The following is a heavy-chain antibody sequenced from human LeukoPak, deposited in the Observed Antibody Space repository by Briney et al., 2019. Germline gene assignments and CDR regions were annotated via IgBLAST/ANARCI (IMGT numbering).Heavy chain of an antibody. CDR1: GFTFSSYA. Sequence: PGGSLRLSCAASGFTFSSYAMSWVRQAPGKRLEWVSAISGSGDSTYYADSVKGRFTISRDISKNTLYLQMNSLRAEDTAVYYCAKDVSGWSRGYFDYWGQGTLVTVSS. V-gene: IGHV3-23*01. CDR3: AKDVSGWSRGYFDY. CDR2: ISGSGDST. D-gene: IGHD6-19*01. J-gene: IGHJ4*02.